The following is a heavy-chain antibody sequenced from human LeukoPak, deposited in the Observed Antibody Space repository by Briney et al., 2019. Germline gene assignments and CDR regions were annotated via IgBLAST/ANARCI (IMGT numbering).Heavy chain of an antibody. CDR1: GGSISSSSYY. V-gene: IGHV4-39*07. CDR3: ARGLYYYDSSGYYAPIDY. CDR2: IYYSGST. J-gene: IGHJ4*02. D-gene: IGHD3-22*01. Sequence: SETLSLTCTVSGGSISSSSYYWGWIRQPPGKGLEWIGSIYYSGSTYYNPSLKSRVTISVDTSKNQFSLKLSSVTAADTAVYYCARGLYYYDSSGYYAPIDYWGQGTLVTVSS.